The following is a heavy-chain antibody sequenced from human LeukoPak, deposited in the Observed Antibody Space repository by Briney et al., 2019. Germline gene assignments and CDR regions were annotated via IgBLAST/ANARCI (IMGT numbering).Heavy chain of an antibody. J-gene: IGHJ4*02. CDR1: GGSLSSYY. D-gene: IGHD3-10*01. Sequence: SETLSLTCTVSGGSLSSYYWSWLRQPPGKGLEWIGSIYYSGSTNYNPSLKRRVTISVDTSKNQFSLKLSSVTPADTAVYYCARVRYYGSGSPSFDYWGQGTLVTVSS. CDR3: ARVRYYGSGSPSFDY. CDR2: IYYSGST. V-gene: IGHV4-59*01.